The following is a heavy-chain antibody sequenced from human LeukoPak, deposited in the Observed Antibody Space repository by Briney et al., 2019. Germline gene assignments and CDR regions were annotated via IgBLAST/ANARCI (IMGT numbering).Heavy chain of an antibody. CDR3: ARDQRASDFWSGYQMDV. Sequence: ASVKVSCKASGYTFTTYAMNWVRQAPGQGLEWMGWINPNSGGTNYAQKFQGRVTMTRDTSISTAYMELSRLRSDDTAVYYCARDQRASDFWSGYQMDVWGKGTTVTVSS. V-gene: IGHV1-2*02. CDR1: GYTFTTYA. D-gene: IGHD3-3*01. CDR2: INPNSGGT. J-gene: IGHJ6*04.